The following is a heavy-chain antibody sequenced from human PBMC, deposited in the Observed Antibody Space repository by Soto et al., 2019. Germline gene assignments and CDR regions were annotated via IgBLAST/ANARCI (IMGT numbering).Heavy chain of an antibody. V-gene: IGHV3-23*01. J-gene: IGHJ4*02. D-gene: IGHD4-4*01. CDR3: AKYDDYNYYFDY. CDR1: GFTFISYA. CDR2: ISGSGGRT. Sequence: EVQLLESGGGLVQPGGSLRLSCAASGFTFISYAMTWVRQAPGKGLEWVSTISGSGGRTYYADSVKGQFIISRDNSKNTLYLQMNSLGAEDTAIYYCAKYDDYNYYFDYWGQGTLVSVSS.